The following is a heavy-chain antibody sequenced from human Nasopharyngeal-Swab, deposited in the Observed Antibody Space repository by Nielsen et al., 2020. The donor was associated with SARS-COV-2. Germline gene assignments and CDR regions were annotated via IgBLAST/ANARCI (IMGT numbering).Heavy chain of an antibody. Sequence: GGSLRLSCAASGFTFSNYAMTWVRQAPGKGLEWVSVISGSGGISHYADSVKGRFTISRDNAKNSLYLQMNSLRAEDTAVYYCARLSGSSWDFDLWGRGTLVTVSS. CDR3: ARLSGSSWDFDL. CDR2: ISGSGGIS. V-gene: IGHV3-23*01. J-gene: IGHJ2*01. D-gene: IGHD6-13*01. CDR1: GFTFSNYA.